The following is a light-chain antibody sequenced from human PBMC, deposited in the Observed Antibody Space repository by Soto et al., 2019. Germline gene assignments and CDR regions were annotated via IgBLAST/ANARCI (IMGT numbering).Light chain of an antibody. Sequence: QSALTQPASVSGSPGQSITISCTGTSSDVGTYNYVAWYQQRAGEAPELMIYDVTKRPSGVPDRFSGSKSGNTAFLTISGLHSEDEADYYCCSYAGSYLWVFGGGTKLTVL. CDR2: DVT. CDR3: CSYAGSYLWV. J-gene: IGLJ3*02. CDR1: SSDVGTYNY. V-gene: IGLV2-11*01.